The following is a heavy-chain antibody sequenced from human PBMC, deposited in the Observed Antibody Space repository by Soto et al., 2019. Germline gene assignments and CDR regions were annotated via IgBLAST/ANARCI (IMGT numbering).Heavy chain of an antibody. CDR3: ARHPGGRGYYYGMDV. J-gene: IGHJ6*02. D-gene: IGHD2-15*01. V-gene: IGHV1-69*05. CDR2: IIPIFGTA. Sequence: QVQLVQSGAEVKKPGSSVKVSCKASGGTFSSYAISWVRQAPGQGLEWMGGIIPIFGTANYAQKFQGRVTLPXXXSXXAAYMELSSLRSEDTAVYYCARHPGGRGYYYGMDVWGQGTTVTVSS. CDR1: GGTFSSYA.